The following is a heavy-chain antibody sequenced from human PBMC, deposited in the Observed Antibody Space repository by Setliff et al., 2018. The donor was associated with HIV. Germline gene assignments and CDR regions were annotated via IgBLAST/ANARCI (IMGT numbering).Heavy chain of an antibody. CDR1: GGSLSGYH. CDR2: INHSGST. D-gene: IGHD3-9*01. V-gene: IGHV4-34*01. CDR3: AAPRGLSTILVY. J-gene: IGHJ4*02. Sequence: PSETLSLTCAVYGGSLSGYHWSWIRQSPGKGLGWIGEINHSGSTNYNPSLKSRVIISIDTSKKQFSLKLTSVTAADTATYYCAAPRGLSTILVYWGQGPLVTVSS.